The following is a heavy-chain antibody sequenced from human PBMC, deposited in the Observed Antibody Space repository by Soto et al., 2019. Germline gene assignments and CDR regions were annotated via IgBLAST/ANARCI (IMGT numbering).Heavy chain of an antibody. CDR3: ARWGGDTATQYYYYYYGMDV. Sequence: QVQLVQSGAEVKKPGSSVKVSCKASGGTFSSYAISWVRQAPGQGLEWMGGIIPIFGTANYAQKFQGRVTITAEESTSTAYMELSSLRSEDTAVYYCARWGGDTATQYYYYYYGMDVWGQGTTVTVSS. D-gene: IGHD5-18*01. CDR2: IIPIFGTA. J-gene: IGHJ6*02. V-gene: IGHV1-69*01. CDR1: GGTFSSYA.